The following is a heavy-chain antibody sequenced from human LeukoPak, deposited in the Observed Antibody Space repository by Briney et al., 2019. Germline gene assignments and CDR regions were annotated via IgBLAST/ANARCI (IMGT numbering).Heavy chain of an antibody. Sequence: ASVKVSCKASGYTFTGYYIHWVRQAPGQGLEWVGWINPNNGGTRYAQQFEGRVTLTRDTSISTAYMELSSLRSDDTAVYFCARVRWELLLDAFDIWGRGTMVSVSS. CDR3: ARVRWELLLDAFDI. CDR2: INPNNGGT. D-gene: IGHD4-23*01. J-gene: IGHJ3*02. CDR1: GYTFTGYY. V-gene: IGHV1-2*02.